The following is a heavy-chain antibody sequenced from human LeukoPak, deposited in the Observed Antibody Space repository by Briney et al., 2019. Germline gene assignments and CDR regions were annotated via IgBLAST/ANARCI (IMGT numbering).Heavy chain of an antibody. V-gene: IGHV1-46*01. CDR1: GYTFTSYY. D-gene: IGHD2-2*01. CDR2: INPSGGST. Sequence: EASVKVSCKASGYTFTSYYMHWVRQAPGQGLEWMGIINPSGGSTSYAQKFQGRVTMTRDTSTSTVYMELSSLRSEDTAVYYCARDGRDIVVVPAAPPSWFDPWGQGTLVTVSS. J-gene: IGHJ5*02. CDR3: ARDGRDIVVVPAAPPSWFDP.